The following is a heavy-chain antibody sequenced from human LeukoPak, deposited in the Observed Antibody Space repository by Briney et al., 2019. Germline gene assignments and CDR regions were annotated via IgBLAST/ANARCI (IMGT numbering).Heavy chain of an antibody. J-gene: IGHJ4*02. CDR1: GGSISSSSYY. CDR2: IYYSGST. V-gene: IGHV4-39*07. D-gene: IGHD1-7*01. CDR3: ARGNLYYFDY. Sequence: SETLSLTCTVSGGSISSSSYYWGWIRQPPGKGLEWIGSIYYSGSTYYNPSLKSRVTISVDTSKNQFSLKLSSVTAADTAVYYCARGNLYYFDYWGQGTLVTVSS.